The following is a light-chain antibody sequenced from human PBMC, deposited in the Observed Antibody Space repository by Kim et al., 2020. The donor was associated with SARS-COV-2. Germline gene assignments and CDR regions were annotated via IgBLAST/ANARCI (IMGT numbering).Light chain of an antibody. Sequence: QGITISCAGLSSNIASVYDVFWYQKLPGTAPKLLICGKTNRPSGVPDRFSGPKAGPAASLAITGLQAEDEADYYCQSYDSSLSGYVFGTGTKVTVL. V-gene: IGLV1-40*01. J-gene: IGLJ1*01. CDR3: QSYDSSLSGYV. CDR1: SSNIASVYD. CDR2: GKT.